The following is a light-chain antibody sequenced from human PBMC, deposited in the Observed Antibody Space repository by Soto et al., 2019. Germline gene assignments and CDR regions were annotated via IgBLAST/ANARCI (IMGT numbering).Light chain of an antibody. V-gene: IGLV2-14*01. J-gene: IGLJ2*01. Sequence: QSALTQPASVSGSPGQSITISCTGTSSDVGGYNYGSWYQQHPGKAPKLMIYDVSNRPSGVCNRFSGSKSGNTASLTISGLQAEDEDDYYCNSYTISNTLVVFGGGTELTVL. CDR3: NSYTISNTLVV. CDR1: SSDVGGYNY. CDR2: DVS.